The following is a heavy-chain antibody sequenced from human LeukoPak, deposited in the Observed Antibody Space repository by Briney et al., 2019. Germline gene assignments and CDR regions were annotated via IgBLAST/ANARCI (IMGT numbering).Heavy chain of an antibody. CDR1: GFTFSNYA. CDR3: ANKLLSLFDY. CDR2: ISGSGGST. V-gene: IGHV3-23*01. D-gene: IGHD1-26*01. Sequence: LSGGSLRLSCAASGFTFSNYAMTWVRQAPGKGLEWVSAISGSGGSTHYADSVKGRFTISRDNSKNTLYLQMNSLRAEDTAVYYCANKLLSLFDYWGQGTLVTVSS. J-gene: IGHJ4*02.